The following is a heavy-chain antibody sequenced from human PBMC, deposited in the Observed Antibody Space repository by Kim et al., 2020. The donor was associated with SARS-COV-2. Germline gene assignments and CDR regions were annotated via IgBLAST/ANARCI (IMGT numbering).Heavy chain of an antibody. V-gene: IGHV3-21*01. D-gene: IGHD5-18*01. CDR2: ISSSSSYI. CDR3: ASFNDAKLWYSFDY. Sequence: GGSLRLSCAASGFTFSSYSMNWVRQAPGKGLEWVSSISSSSSYIYYADSVKGRFTISRDNAKNSLYLQMNSLRAEDTAVYYCASFNDAKLWYSFDYWGQGTLVTVSS. J-gene: IGHJ4*02. CDR1: GFTFSSYS.